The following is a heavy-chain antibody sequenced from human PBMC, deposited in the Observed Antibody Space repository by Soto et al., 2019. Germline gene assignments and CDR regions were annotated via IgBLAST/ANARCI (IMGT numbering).Heavy chain of an antibody. V-gene: IGHV3-74*01. Sequence: EAQVVESGGGVVQPGGSLRLSCSGSGFTFSGYWMHWVRQSPGKGLVCVSRINSDGTTTAYADSVQGRFTISRDNSKNTLYLQMSSLRAEDTAVYYCTHCSGESCHGGYFGMDVWGQGTTVTVS. J-gene: IGHJ6*02. CDR3: THCSGESCHGGYFGMDV. CDR2: INSDGTTT. D-gene: IGHD2-15*01. CDR1: GFTFSGYW.